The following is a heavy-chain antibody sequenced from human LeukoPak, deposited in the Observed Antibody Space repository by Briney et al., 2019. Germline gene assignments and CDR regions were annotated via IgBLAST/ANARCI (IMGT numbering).Heavy chain of an antibody. D-gene: IGHD6-6*01. J-gene: IGHJ4*02. CDR2: ITPTLDLA. Sequence: ASVQVSCKSSGATFSSYAISWVRQAPGQGLEWVGRITPTLDLAFYAQKFQGRVTLTADRSTSTAYLELTGLRSDDTAVYYCARPGVAARPDEFGYWGQGTLVTVSS. CDR1: GATFSSYA. CDR3: ARPGVAARPDEFGY. V-gene: IGHV1-69*10.